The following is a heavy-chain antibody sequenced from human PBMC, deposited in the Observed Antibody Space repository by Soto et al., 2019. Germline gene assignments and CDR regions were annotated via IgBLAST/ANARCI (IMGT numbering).Heavy chain of an antibody. CDR2: ISGRGSQT. CDR3: ARGADCSSTSCYINGFDP. J-gene: IGHJ5*02. CDR1: GFTFTSYA. D-gene: IGHD2-2*02. V-gene: IGHV3-23*01. Sequence: EVQLMESGGGQVQPGGSLRLSCAASGFTFTSYAMNWVRQAPGKGLEWVSVISGRGSQTYYADSVTGRFTISRDNSKSTLYLQMHSLRAEDTAVYYCARGADCSSTSCYINGFDPWGQGTLVTVSS.